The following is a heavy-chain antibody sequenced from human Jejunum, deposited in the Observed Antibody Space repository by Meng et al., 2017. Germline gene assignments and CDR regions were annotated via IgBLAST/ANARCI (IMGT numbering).Heavy chain of an antibody. J-gene: IGHJ5*02. CDR1: WDSVSSDSAA. D-gene: IGHD3-22*01. CDR2: TYYRSKWYS. Sequence: LAQQSGPGLGTPSPTPSLSCAIAWDSVSSDSAAWNWIPQYPSRGLEWLGRTYYRSKWYSDYAVSVKSRITINTDTSKNQLSLQLNSVTPEDTAVYYCARDESRLLRSWGQGTLVTVSS. CDR3: ARDESRLLRS. V-gene: IGHV6-1*01.